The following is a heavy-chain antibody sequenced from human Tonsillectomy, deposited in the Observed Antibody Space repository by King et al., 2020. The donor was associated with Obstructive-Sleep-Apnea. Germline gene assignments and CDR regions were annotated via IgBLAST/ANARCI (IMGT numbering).Heavy chain of an antibody. CDR2: INPSSGST. CDR3: AKGGLTGYFPTDY. J-gene: IGHJ4*02. D-gene: IGHD3-9*01. Sequence: VQLVESGAEVKKPGASVKLSCNASGYTFTRYYMHWVRQAPGQGLEWMGLINPSSGSTTYTQKFQDRVTMTRDTSTRTVYMELSSLRSEDTAVYYCAKGGLTGYFPTDYWGQGTLVTVSS. V-gene: IGHV1-46*01. CDR1: GYTFTRYY.